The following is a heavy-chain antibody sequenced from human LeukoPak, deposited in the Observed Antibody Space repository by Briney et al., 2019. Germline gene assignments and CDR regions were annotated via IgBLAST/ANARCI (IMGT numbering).Heavy chain of an antibody. D-gene: IGHD5-12*01. CDR3: TRWIRFSYYYYYYMDV. CDR2: IRSKAYGRTT. V-gene: IGHV3-49*04. Sequence: PGGSLRLSCAASGFTFSSYWMSWVRQAPGKGLEWVGFIRSKAYGRTTEYAASVKGRFTISRDDSKSIAYLQMNSLKTEDTAVYYCTRWIRFSYYYYYYMDVWGKGTTVTISS. J-gene: IGHJ6*03. CDR1: GFTFSSYW.